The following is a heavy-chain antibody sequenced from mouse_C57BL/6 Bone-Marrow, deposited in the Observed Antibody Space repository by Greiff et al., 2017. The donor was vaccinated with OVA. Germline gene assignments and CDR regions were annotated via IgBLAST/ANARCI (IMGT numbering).Heavy chain of an antibody. D-gene: IGHD2-4*01. J-gene: IGHJ3*01. CDR1: GFTFSDYG. CDR2: ISSGSSTI. CDR3: ARPIDDYDVGAWFAY. V-gene: IGHV5-17*01. Sequence: DVQLQESGGGLVKPGGSLKLSCAASGFTFSDYGMHWVRQAPEKGLEWVAYISSGSSTIYYADTVKGRFTISRDNAKNTLFLQMTSLRSEDTAMYYCARPIDDYDVGAWFAYWGQGTLVTVSA.